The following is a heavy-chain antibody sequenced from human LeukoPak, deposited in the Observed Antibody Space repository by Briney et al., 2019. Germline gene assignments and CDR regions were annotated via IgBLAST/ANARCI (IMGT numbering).Heavy chain of an antibody. CDR2: IYSGGST. CDR3: ARGLGYCTSTTCLLPFDY. D-gene: IGHD2-2*01. CDR1: GFTFSSYS. J-gene: IGHJ4*02. V-gene: IGHV3-53*01. Sequence: PGGSLRLSCVGSGFTFSSYSLTWVRQAPGKGLECVSVIYSGGSTYYADSVKGRFTVSRDNSKNTLYLQMNSLRAEDTAMYYCARGLGYCTSTTCLLPFDYWGQGTLVTVSS.